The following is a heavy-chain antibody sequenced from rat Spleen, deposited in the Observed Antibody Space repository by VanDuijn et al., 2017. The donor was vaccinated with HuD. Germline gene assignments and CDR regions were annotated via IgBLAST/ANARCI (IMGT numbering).Heavy chain of an antibody. V-gene: IGHV5-58*01. J-gene: IGHJ2*01. D-gene: IGHD1-11*01. CDR2: INDNGGTT. CDR1: GFTFSRYW. CDR3: ARQEDYGGYSRDYFGY. Sequence: EVQLVESGGGLVQPGRSMKLSCVASGFTFSRYWMYWVRQAPGKGLEWVSSINDNGGTTYYPDSMKGRFTISRDNAKRTLYLQISSLRSEDTATYYCARQEDYGGYSRDYFGYWGQGVVVTVSS.